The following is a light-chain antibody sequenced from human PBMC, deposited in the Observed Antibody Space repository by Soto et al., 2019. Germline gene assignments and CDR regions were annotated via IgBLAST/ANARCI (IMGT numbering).Light chain of an antibody. CDR1: SGGIANYDF. Sequence: QSALTQPTSVSGSPGQSITISCTGTSGGIANYDFVSWYQQVPGTAPKAMIYEVSSRPSGVSNRFSGSKAGNTASLTITGLQAEDEEYYYCSSYTTSSSFVLFGGGTKVTVL. V-gene: IGLV2-14*01. J-gene: IGLJ3*02. CDR2: EVS. CDR3: SSYTTSSSFVL.